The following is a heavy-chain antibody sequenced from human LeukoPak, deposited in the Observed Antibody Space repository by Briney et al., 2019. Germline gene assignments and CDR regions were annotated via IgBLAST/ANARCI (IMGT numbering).Heavy chain of an antibody. CDR2: IYPGDSDT. CDR1: GYSFTGYW. D-gene: IGHD6-19*01. Sequence: GESLKISCKGSGYSFTGYWIGWVRQMPGKGLEWMGIIYPGDSDTRYSPSFQGQVTISADKSISTAYLQWSSLKASDTAMYYCARWGSRGIAVFKPYYFDYWGQGTLVTVSS. CDR3: ARWGSRGIAVFKPYYFDY. V-gene: IGHV5-51*01. J-gene: IGHJ4*02.